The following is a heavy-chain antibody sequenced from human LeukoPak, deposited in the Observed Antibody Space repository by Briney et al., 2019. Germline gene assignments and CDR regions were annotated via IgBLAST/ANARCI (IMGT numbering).Heavy chain of an antibody. CDR3: ARDTAMVGIDDYYYYGMDV. V-gene: IGHV7-4-1*02. Sequence: ASVKVSCKASGYTFTSYAMNWVRQAPGQGLEWMGWINTNTGNPTYAQGFTGRFVFSLDTSVSTVYLQISSLKAEDTAVYYCARDTAMVGIDDYYYYGMDVWGQGTTVTVSS. CDR1: GYTFTSYA. CDR2: INTNTGNP. D-gene: IGHD5-18*01. J-gene: IGHJ6*02.